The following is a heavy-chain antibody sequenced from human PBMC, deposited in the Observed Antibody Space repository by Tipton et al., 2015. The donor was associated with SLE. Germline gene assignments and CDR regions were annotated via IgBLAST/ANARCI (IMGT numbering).Heavy chain of an antibody. Sequence: TLSLTCAVYGGSFSGYYWSWIRQPPGKGLEWIGEINHSGSTNYNPSLKSRVTISVDTSKNQFSLKLSSVTAADTAVYYCARVTIAAAGIYYWGQGTLVTVSS. D-gene: IGHD6-13*01. CDR3: ARVTIAAAGIYY. J-gene: IGHJ4*02. CDR2: INHSGST. CDR1: GGSFSGYY. V-gene: IGHV4-34*01.